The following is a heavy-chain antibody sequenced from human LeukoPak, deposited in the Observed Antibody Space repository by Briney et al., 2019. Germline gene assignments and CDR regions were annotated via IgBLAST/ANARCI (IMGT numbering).Heavy chain of an antibody. CDR3: ARGARSKDYTDYDVSRLDY. D-gene: IGHD5-12*01. Sequence: ASVKVSCKASGNTFTTYDIHWVRQATGQGLEWMGWMNPNSGNTGYAQKFQGRVTITRNTSISTAYMELSSLRSEDTAVYYCARGARSKDYTDYDVSRLDYWGQGTLVNVSS. CDR2: MNPNSGNT. V-gene: IGHV1-8*03. CDR1: GNTFTTYD. J-gene: IGHJ4*02.